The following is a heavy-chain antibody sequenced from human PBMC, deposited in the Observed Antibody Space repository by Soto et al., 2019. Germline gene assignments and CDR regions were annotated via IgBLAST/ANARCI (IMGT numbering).Heavy chain of an antibody. D-gene: IGHD6-19*01. J-gene: IGHJ4*02. V-gene: IGHV4-59*01. CDR1: GGSISSYY. CDR3: ARIYSSGWYFLGY. Sequence: PSETLSLTCTVSGGSISSYYWSWIRQPPGKGLEWIGYICYSGSTNYNPSLKSRVTISVDTSKNQFSLKLSSVTAADTAVYYCARIYSSGWYFLGYWGQGTLVTVSS. CDR2: ICYSGST.